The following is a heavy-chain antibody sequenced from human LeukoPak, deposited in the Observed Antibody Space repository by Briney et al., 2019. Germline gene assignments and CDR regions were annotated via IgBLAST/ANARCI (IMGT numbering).Heavy chain of an antibody. J-gene: IGHJ4*02. V-gene: IGHV3-30*04. CDR1: GFTFSSYA. Sequence: SGGSLRLSCAASGFTFSSYAMHWVRQAPGKGLEWVAVISYDGSNKYYADSVKGRFTISRDNSKNTLCLQMNSLRAEDTAVYYCARGQVGATYDYWGQGTLVTVSS. CDR3: ARGQVGATYDY. CDR2: ISYDGSNK. D-gene: IGHD1-26*01.